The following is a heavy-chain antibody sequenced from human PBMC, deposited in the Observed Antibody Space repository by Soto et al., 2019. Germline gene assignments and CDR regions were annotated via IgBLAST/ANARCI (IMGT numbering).Heavy chain of an antibody. D-gene: IGHD2-15*01. CDR3: ARGLRRTGPSGGSCYGY. CDR2: MNPNSGNT. Sequence: ASVKVSCKASGYTFTSYDINWVRQATGQGLEWMGWMNPNSGNTGYAQKFQGRVTMTRNTSISTAYMELSSLRSEDTAVYYCARGLRRTGPSGGSCYGYWGQGTLVTVSS. V-gene: IGHV1-8*01. CDR1: GYTFTSYD. J-gene: IGHJ4*02.